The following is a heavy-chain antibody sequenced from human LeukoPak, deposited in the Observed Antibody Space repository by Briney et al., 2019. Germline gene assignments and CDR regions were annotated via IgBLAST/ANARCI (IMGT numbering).Heavy chain of an antibody. CDR2: IHPDGGST. Sequence: ASVKVSCKASGYNFKDYYIYWVRQAPGHGLESMGYIHPDGGSTNYAQKFQGRVTMTSDMSTNTGYMELRSLRSEDTAMYYCARAFNSIQPLDYWGQGTLVTVSS. D-gene: IGHD4-11*01. J-gene: IGHJ4*02. V-gene: IGHV1-46*02. CDR3: ARAFNSIQPLDY. CDR1: GYNFKDYY.